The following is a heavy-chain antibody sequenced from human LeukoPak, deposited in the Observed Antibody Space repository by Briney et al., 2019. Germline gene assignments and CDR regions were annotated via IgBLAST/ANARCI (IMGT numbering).Heavy chain of an antibody. CDR3: ARGENLYDFWSGYYD. Sequence: SETLSLTCAVYGGSFSGYYWSWIRQPPKKGLEWIGEINHSGSTNYNPSLKSRVTISVDTSKNQFSLKLSSVTAADTAVYYCARGENLYDFWSGYYDWGQGTLVTVSS. D-gene: IGHD3-3*01. CDR2: INHSGST. J-gene: IGHJ4*02. CDR1: GGSFSGYY. V-gene: IGHV4-34*01.